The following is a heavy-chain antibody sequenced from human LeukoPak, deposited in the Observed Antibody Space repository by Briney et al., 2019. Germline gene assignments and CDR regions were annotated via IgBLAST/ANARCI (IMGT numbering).Heavy chain of an antibody. CDR2: MIPIFGTA. CDR3: ARAGDYGRTLDY. CDR1: GGTFSSYA. J-gene: IGHJ4*02. V-gene: IGHV1-69*05. D-gene: IGHD4/OR15-4a*01. Sequence: SVKVSCKASGGTFSSYAISWVRQAPGQGLEWMGRMIPIFGTANYAQKFQGRVTITTDESTSTAYMELSSLRPEDTAVYYCARAGDYGRTLDYWGQGTLVTVSS.